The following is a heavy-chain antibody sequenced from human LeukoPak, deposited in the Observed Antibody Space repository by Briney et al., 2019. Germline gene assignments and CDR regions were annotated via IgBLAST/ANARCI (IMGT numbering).Heavy chain of an antibody. J-gene: IGHJ4*02. CDR2: ISSSSSYI. CDR1: GFTFNSYT. D-gene: IGHD3-22*01. V-gene: IGHV3-21*01. CDR3: ARDPRYGSSGFDY. Sequence: GGSLRLSCAASGFTFNSYTLNWVRQAPGKGLEWVSSISSSSSYIYYADSVKGRFTISRDNAKNSLYLQMNSLRAEDTAVYYCARDPRYGSSGFDYWGQGTLVTVSS.